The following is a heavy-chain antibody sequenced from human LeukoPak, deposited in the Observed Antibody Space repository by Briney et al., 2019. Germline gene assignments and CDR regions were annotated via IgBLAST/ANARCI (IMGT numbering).Heavy chain of an antibody. J-gene: IGHJ5*02. V-gene: IGHV3-53*01. CDR2: IYSGGST. Sequence: GGSLRLSCAASGFTVSSNYMSWVRQAPGKGLEWVSVIYSGGSTYYADSVKGRFTISRDNSKNTLYLQMSSLRAEDTAVYYCAKVPNWNYLWFDPWGQGTLVTVSS. CDR3: AKVPNWNYLWFDP. CDR1: GFTVSSNY. D-gene: IGHD1-7*01.